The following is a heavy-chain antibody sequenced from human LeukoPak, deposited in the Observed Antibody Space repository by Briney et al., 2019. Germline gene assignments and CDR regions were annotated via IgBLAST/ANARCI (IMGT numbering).Heavy chain of an antibody. J-gene: IGHJ4*02. CDR2: IYPGDSDT. CDR3: ARHGAYCSGGSCYQEYYFDY. Sequence: GESLKISCKGSGYSFTSYWIGWVRQMPGKGLEWMGIIYPGDSDTRYSPSFQGQVTISADKSISTAYLRWSSLKASDTAMYYCARHGAYCSGGSCYQEYYFDYWGQGTLVTVSS. CDR1: GYSFTSYW. V-gene: IGHV5-51*01. D-gene: IGHD2-15*01.